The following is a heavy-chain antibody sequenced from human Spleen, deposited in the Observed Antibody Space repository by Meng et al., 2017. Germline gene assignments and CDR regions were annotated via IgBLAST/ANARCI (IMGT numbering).Heavy chain of an antibody. J-gene: IGHJ4*02. CDR2: IYYSGST. V-gene: IGHV4-31*03. CDR3: ARGPTTMAHDFDY. D-gene: IGHD4-11*01. Sequence: QAQLHESGPRQVKHSQPLPLPCSVSGGSISSGIYYWSWIRKHPGNGLEWIGYIYYSGSTYYNPSLKSRATISVDTSQNNLSLKLSSVTAADSAGYYCARGPTTMAHDFDYWGQGTLVTVSS. CDR1: GGSISSGIYY.